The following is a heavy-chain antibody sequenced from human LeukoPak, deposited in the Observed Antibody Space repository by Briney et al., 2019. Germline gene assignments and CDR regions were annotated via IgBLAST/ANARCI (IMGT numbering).Heavy chain of an antibody. CDR2: IYYSGST. Sequence: PSETLSLTCTVSGDSISSYYWSWIRQPPGKGLEWIGYIYYSGSTNYNPSLKSRVTISVDTSKNQFSLKLSSVTAADTAVYYCARAGVSGYCSGGSCHPNYFDYWGQGTLVTVSS. CDR3: ARAGVSGYCSGGSCHPNYFDY. J-gene: IGHJ4*02. CDR1: GDSISSYY. V-gene: IGHV4-59*01. D-gene: IGHD2-15*01.